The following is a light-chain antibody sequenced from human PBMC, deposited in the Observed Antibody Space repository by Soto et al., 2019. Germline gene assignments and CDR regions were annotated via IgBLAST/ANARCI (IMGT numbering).Light chain of an antibody. V-gene: IGLV2-23*02. CDR1: SSEVGSYNL. J-gene: IGLJ1*01. Sequence: QSVLTQPASVSWSPGQSITISCTGTSSEVGSYNLVSWYQHHPGKAPKLMIYEVSKRPSGVSNRFSGSKSGNTASLTISGLQAEDEADYYCCSYAGSSTFPYVFGTGTKVTVL. CDR2: EVS. CDR3: CSYAGSSTFPYV.